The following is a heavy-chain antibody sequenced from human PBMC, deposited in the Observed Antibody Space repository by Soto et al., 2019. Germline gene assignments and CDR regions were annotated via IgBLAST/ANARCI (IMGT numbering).Heavy chain of an antibody. V-gene: IGHV3-21*01. Sequence: GGSLRRSCAASGLTFSSYSMNWVRQPPGKGLEWLSSISSSSSYIYYADSAKGRFTTSRDNAKNSLHLQMNSLRAEDTTVYYCATAPVLRFLEWSPFGPIGYFDYWGQGTLVTISS. CDR3: ATAPVLRFLEWSPFGPIGYFDY. CDR1: GLTFSSYS. J-gene: IGHJ4*02. CDR2: ISSSSSYI. D-gene: IGHD3-3*01.